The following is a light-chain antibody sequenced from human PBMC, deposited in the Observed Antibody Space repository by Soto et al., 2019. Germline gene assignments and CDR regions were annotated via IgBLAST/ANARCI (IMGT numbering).Light chain of an antibody. CDR1: QAIGSW. CDR2: AAS. CDR3: QQADSFPIT. Sequence: DIQMTQSPSSVSASVGDRVTITCRASQAIGSWLAWYQQKPGKAPKVLIYAASSLQSGVPSRFRGSRSGTDFTLTISSLQPEDFATYYWQQADSFPITFGQGTRLEI. V-gene: IGKV1-12*01. J-gene: IGKJ5*01.